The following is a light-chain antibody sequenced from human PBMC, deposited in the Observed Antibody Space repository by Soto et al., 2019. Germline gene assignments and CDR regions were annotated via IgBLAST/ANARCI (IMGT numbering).Light chain of an antibody. CDR2: GTS. CDR3: QQYGPSPMYT. V-gene: IGKV3-20*01. J-gene: IGKJ2*01. CDR1: QSVNNDY. Sequence: DIVSTQSPGTLSLSPGERATLSCRASQSVNNDYLAWYQKKPGQAPRLLFYGTSIRATGIPDRFSGSGSGTDITLSISRLEPEDFAVYYCQQYGPSPMYTFGQGTRLEIK.